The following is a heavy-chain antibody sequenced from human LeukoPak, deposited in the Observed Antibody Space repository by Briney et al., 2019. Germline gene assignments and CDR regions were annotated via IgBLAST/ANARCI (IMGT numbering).Heavy chain of an antibody. Sequence: PGGSLRLSCAASGFTFSSYSMNWVRQAPGKGLEWVSSISSSSSYIYYADSVKGRFTISRDNAKNSLYLQMNSLRAEDTALYYCAKSTVTTGLDYWGQGTLVTVSS. V-gene: IGHV3-21*04. D-gene: IGHD4-17*01. CDR1: GFTFSSYS. CDR2: ISSSSSYI. J-gene: IGHJ4*02. CDR3: AKSTVTTGLDY.